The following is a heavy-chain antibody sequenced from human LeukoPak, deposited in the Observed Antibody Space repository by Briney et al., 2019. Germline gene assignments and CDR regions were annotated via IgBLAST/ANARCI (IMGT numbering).Heavy chain of an antibody. CDR2: INHSGST. V-gene: IGHV4-34*01. CDR1: GGSFSGYY. J-gene: IGHJ4*02. D-gene: IGHD3-10*01. Sequence: SETLSLTCAVYGGSFSGYYWSWIRQPPGKGLEWIGEINHSGSTNYNPSLKSRVTISVDTSKNQFSLKLSSVTAADTAVYYCAREAKDRGVDDWGQGTLVTVSS. CDR3: AREAKDRGVDD.